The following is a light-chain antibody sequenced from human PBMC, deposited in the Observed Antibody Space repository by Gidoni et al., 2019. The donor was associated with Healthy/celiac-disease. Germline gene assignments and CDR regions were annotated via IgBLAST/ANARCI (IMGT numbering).Light chain of an antibody. CDR2: AAS. V-gene: IGKV1-39*01. J-gene: IGKJ2*01. CDR1: QSISSY. CDR3: QQSYRTPYT. Sequence: DIQMTQSPSSLSASVGDRFTITCRASQSISSYLNWYQQKPGKAPKLLIYAASSLQSGVPSRFSGSGSGTDFTLTISSLQPEDFATYYCQQSYRTPYTFGQGTKLEIK.